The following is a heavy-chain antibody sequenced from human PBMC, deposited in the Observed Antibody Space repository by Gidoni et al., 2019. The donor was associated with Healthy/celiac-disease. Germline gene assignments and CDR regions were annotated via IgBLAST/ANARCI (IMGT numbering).Heavy chain of an antibody. V-gene: IGHV1-69*01. J-gene: IGHJ4*02. CDR1: GRTFSSYA. CDR3: ARDSTTFLAAAGTFFDY. D-gene: IGHD6-13*01. CDR2: IIPIVGTA. Sequence: QVQLVQSGAEVKKPGSSVKVSCKPSGRTFSSYAISWVRQAPGQGLEWRGGIIPIVGTANYAQKFQGRVTITADESTSTAYMELSSLRSEDTAVYYCARDSTTFLAAAGTFFDYWGQGTLVTVSS.